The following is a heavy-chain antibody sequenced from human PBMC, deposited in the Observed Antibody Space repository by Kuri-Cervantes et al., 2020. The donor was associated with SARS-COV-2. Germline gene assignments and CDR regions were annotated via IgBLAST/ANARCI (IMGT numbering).Heavy chain of an antibody. J-gene: IGHJ3*02. Sequence: SETLSLTCTVSGGSISSGDYYWSWIRQPPGKGLEWIGYIYYSGSTYYNPSLKSRVTISVDTSENQFSLKLSSVTAADTAVYYCARTYDTVTGDAFDIWGQGTMVTVSS. D-gene: IGHD4-11*01. CDR3: ARTYDTVTGDAFDI. CDR2: IYYSGST. V-gene: IGHV4-30-4*08. CDR1: GGSISSGDYY.